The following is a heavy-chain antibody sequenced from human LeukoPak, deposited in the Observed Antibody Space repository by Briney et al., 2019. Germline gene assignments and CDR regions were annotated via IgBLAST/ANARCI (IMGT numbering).Heavy chain of an antibody. Sequence: SETLSLTCTVSGGSISSYYWSWIRQPAGKGLEWIGRIYTSGSTNYNPSLKSRVTMSVDTSKNQFSLKLSSVTAADTAVYYCARDLYDILTGTHVFDVWGQGTMVTVSS. J-gene: IGHJ3*01. CDR2: IYTSGST. CDR3: ARDLYDILTGTHVFDV. CDR1: GGSISSYY. D-gene: IGHD3-9*01. V-gene: IGHV4-4*07.